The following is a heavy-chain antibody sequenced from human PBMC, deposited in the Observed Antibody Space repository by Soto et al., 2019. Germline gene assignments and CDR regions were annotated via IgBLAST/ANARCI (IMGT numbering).Heavy chain of an antibody. D-gene: IGHD3-10*01. V-gene: IGHV1-18*01. Sequence: ASVKVSCKASGYTFTSYGISWVRQAPGQGLEWMGWISAYNGNTNYAQKLQGRVTTTTDTSTSTAYMELRSLRSDDTAVYYCARDTIDYYYMDVWGKGTTVTVSS. CDR1: GYTFTSYG. CDR2: ISAYNGNT. CDR3: ARDTIDYYYMDV. J-gene: IGHJ6*03.